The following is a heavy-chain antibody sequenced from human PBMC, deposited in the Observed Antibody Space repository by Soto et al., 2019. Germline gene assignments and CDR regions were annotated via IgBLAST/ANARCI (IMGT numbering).Heavy chain of an antibody. V-gene: IGHV3-53*01. CDR3: AASVTTAGAYDV. CDR2: IYGPGYT. CDR1: GFSVSSKY. Sequence: PGGSLRLSCAASGFSVSSKYMIWVRQVPGKGLEWVSAIYGPGYTYYPESARGRFTISRDTSKNTVSLQMSGLRAEDTAVYYCAASVTTAGAYDVWGLGTKVT. J-gene: IGHJ3*01. D-gene: IGHD4-17*01.